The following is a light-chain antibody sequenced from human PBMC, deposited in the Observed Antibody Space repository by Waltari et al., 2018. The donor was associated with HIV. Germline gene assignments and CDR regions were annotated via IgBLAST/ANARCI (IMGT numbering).Light chain of an antibody. CDR3: CSYTSSNTCV. J-gene: IGLJ1*01. CDR1: RSDVGGYNF. Sequence: QSALTQPASVSGSPGQSITISCTGTRSDVGGYNFVSWYQQYPGKAPRLIIYEVTKRRPGISDRFSGSKSASTASLTISGLQGDDEADYYCCSYTSSNTCVFGSGTKVIVL. CDR2: EVT. V-gene: IGLV2-14*03.